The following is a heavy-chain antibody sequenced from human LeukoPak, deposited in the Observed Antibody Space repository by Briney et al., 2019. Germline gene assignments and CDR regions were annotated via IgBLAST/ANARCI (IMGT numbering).Heavy chain of an antibody. Sequence: SETLSLTCAVYGGSFSGYYWSWIRQPPGKGLEWIGEINHSGSTNYNPSLKSRVTISVDTSKNQFSLKLSSVTAADTAVYYCARHQYSSSWYPGYSSGWYGYWGQGTLVTVSS. CDR2: INHSGST. CDR3: ARHQYSSSWYPGYSSGWYGY. J-gene: IGHJ4*02. V-gene: IGHV4-34*01. CDR1: GGSFSGYY. D-gene: IGHD6-19*01.